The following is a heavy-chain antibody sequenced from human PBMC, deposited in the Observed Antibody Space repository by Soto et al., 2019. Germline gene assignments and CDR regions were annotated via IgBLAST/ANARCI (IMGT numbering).Heavy chain of an antibody. CDR3: AREGYYDSSGYYRHDAFDI. V-gene: IGHV3-30-3*01. Sequence: GGSLRLSCAASGFTFSSYAMHWVRQAPGKGLEWVAVISYDGSNKYYADSVKGRFTISRDNSKNTLYLQMNSLRAEDTAVYYCAREGYYDSSGYYRHDAFDIWGQGTMVTVSS. D-gene: IGHD3-22*01. CDR1: GFTFSSYA. CDR2: ISYDGSNK. J-gene: IGHJ3*02.